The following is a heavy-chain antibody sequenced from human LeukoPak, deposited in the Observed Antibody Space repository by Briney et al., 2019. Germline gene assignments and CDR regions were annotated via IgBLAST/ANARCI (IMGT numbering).Heavy chain of an antibody. CDR1: GYTFTSYD. D-gene: IGHD3-10*01. CDR2: MNPNSGNT. J-gene: IGHJ6*03. Sequence: ASVNVSCKASGYTFTSYDINWVRQATGQGLEWMGWMNPNSGNTGYAQKFQGRVTITRNTSISTAYMELSSLRSEDTAVYYCARARGYYYYYYMDVWGKGTTVTVSS. CDR3: ARARGYYYYYYMDV. V-gene: IGHV1-8*03.